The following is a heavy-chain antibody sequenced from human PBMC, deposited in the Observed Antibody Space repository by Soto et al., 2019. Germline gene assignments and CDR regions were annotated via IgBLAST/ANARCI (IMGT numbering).Heavy chain of an antibody. CDR1: GYTFTSYD. CDR2: MNPNSGNT. Sequence: ASVKVSCKASGYTFTSYDINWVRQATGQGLEWMGWMNPNSGNTGYAQKFQGRVTMTRNTSISTAYMELSSLRSEDTAVYYCARVGYDFWSGYYYYYYMDVWGKGTTVTVSS. J-gene: IGHJ6*03. CDR3: ARVGYDFWSGYYYYYYMDV. D-gene: IGHD3-3*01. V-gene: IGHV1-8*02.